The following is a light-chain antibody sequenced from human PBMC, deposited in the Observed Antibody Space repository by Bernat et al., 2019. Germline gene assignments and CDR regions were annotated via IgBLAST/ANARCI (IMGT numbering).Light chain of an antibody. J-gene: IGKJ2*01. CDR2: ATS. CDR1: QSVSSSY. V-gene: IGKV3-20*01. CDR3: QVYGNSPPEYT. Sequence: EIVLTQSPGTLSLSPGETATLSCRASQSVSSSYLAWYQQKPGQAPRRLMYATSSRATGIPDRFSGSVSGTDFTLTISRLEPEDFAVYYCQVYGNSPPEYTFGQGTKLEIQ.